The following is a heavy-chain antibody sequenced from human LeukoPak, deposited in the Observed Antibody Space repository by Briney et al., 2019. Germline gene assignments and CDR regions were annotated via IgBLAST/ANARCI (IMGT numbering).Heavy chain of an antibody. J-gene: IGHJ4*02. CDR3: ARGVMYYYDSSGYDYFDY. D-gene: IGHD3-22*01. V-gene: IGHV3-30-3*01. CDR1: GFTFSSYA. CDR2: TSYDGSNK. Sequence: PGGSLRLSCAASGFTFSSYAMHWVRQAPGKGLEWVAVTSYDGSNKYYADSAKGRFTISRDNSKNTLYLQMNSLRAEDTAVYYCARGVMYYYDSSGYDYFDYWGQGTLVTVSS.